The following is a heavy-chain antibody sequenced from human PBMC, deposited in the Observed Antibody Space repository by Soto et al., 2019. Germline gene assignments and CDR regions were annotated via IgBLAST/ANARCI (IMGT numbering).Heavy chain of an antibody. CDR1: GFTFSNYA. Sequence: SLRVSCAASGFTFSNYAMHWVRQAPGKGLEYVSAISSNGGSTYYANSVKGRFTISRDNSKNTLYLQMGSLRAEDMAVYYCARVIPAAGSDYWGQGTLVAVSS. D-gene: IGHD6-13*01. CDR3: ARVIPAAGSDY. V-gene: IGHV3-64*01. J-gene: IGHJ4*02. CDR2: ISSNGGST.